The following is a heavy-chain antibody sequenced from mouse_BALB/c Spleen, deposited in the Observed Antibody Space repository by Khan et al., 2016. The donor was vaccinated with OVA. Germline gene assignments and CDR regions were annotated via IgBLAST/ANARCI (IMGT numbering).Heavy chain of an antibody. CDR3: GRLAYYYDSEGFAY. CDR1: GFTFSTYG. V-gene: IGHV5-6*01. D-gene: IGHD1-1*01. J-gene: IGHJ3*01. Sequence: EVQLVESGGDLVKPGGSLKLSCAASGFTFSTYGMSWVRQTPDKRLEWVATISTGGSYTYYPDSVKGRFTISRDNAKNTLYLQMSSLKSEDTAMVYWGRLAYYYDSEGFAYWGQGTLVTVSA. CDR2: ISTGGSYT.